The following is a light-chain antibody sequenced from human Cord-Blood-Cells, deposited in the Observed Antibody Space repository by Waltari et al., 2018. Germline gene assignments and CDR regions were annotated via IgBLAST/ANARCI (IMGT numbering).Light chain of an antibody. J-gene: IGKJ1*01. CDR1: QGISSY. Sequence: AIRMTQSPSSLSASTGDRVTITCRASQGISSYLAWYQQKPGKAPKLLIYAASTLQSGVPSRCSGSGSGTDFTLTISCLQSEDFATYYCQQYYSDPWTFGQGTKVEIK. CDR3: QQYYSDPWT. V-gene: IGKV1-8*01. CDR2: AAS.